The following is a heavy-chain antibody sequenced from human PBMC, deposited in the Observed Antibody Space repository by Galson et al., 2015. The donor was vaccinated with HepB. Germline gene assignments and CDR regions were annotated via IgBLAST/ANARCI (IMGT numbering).Heavy chain of an antibody. Sequence: SLRLSCAASGFSFTSYSMDWVRQAPGKGLEWVSFISTTSTYIYYADSVTGRFTISRDKAKSSLYLQMNSLRAEDTAVYYCVRAFHDTSCPYWVNLDYWGQGALVTVSS. J-gene: IGHJ4*02. CDR1: GFSFTSYS. CDR2: ISTTSTYI. CDR3: VRAFHDTSCPYWVNLDY. D-gene: IGHD3-22*01. V-gene: IGHV3-21*01.